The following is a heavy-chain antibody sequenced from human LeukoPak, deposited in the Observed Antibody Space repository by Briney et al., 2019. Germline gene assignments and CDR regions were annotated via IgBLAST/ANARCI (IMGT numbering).Heavy chain of an antibody. CDR1: GYTFTSYA. D-gene: IGHD6-13*01. CDR2: INTNTGNP. Sequence: ASVKVSCKASGYTFTSYAMNWVRQAPGQGLEWMGWINTNTGNPTYAQGFTGRFVFSLDTSVSTAYLQISSLKAEDTAVYYCAREGRSSSSWYLANWGQGVLVTVSS. V-gene: IGHV7-4-1*02. CDR3: AREGRSSSSWYLAN. J-gene: IGHJ4*02.